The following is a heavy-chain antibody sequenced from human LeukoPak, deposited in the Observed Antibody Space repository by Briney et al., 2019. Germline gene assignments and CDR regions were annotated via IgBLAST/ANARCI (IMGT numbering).Heavy chain of an antibody. D-gene: IGHD3-10*01. V-gene: IGHV3-30*02. CDR2: IQYDGSNK. Sequence: GGSLRLPCAASEFTFSNYGIHWVRQAPGKGLEWVAFIQYDGSNKFYGNSVKGRFTISRDTSKNTLYLQMNSLRAEDTAVYYCAKEQGSGSYFDYWGQGTLVTVSS. CDR1: EFTFSNYG. CDR3: AKEQGSGSYFDY. J-gene: IGHJ4*02.